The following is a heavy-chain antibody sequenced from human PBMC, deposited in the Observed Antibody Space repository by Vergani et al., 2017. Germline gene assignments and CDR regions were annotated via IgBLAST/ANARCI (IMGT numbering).Heavy chain of an antibody. CDR1: GASIRSSNYY. V-gene: IGHV4-39*01. CDR3: ARHSTVEWLVKLGWIDP. CDR2: IYYSGST. J-gene: IGHJ5*02. D-gene: IGHD6-19*01. Sequence: QLQLQESGPGLVKPSATLSLTCSVSGASIRSSNYYWGWIRQPPGKGLECIASIYYSGSTYYNSPLNSRVTISVDTSKNQFSLKLSSVTAADTAVYFCARHSTVEWLVKLGWIDPWGQGILVTVSS.